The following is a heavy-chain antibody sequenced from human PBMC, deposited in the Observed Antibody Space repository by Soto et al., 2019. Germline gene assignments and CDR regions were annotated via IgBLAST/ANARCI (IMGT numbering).Heavy chain of an antibody. CDR1: GFTFSSYS. Sequence: PGGSLRLSCAASGFTFSSYSMNWVRQAPGKGLEWVSSISSSSSYIYYADSVKGRFTISRDNAKNSLYLQMNSLRAEDTAVYYCARGDTVVGKEGTYWGQGTLVTVSS. CDR2: ISSSSSYI. CDR3: ARGDTVVGKEGTY. V-gene: IGHV3-21*01. D-gene: IGHD1-1*01. J-gene: IGHJ4*02.